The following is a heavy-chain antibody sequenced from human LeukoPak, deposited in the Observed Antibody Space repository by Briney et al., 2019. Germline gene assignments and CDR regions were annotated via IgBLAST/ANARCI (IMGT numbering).Heavy chain of an antibody. V-gene: IGHV4-4*07. D-gene: IGHD3-22*01. Sequence: SETLSLTCTVSGGSISSYYWSWIRQPAGKGLEWIGRIYTSGSTNYNPSLKSRVTISVGTSKNQFSLKLSSVTSADTAVYYCARGRGSGYYYVLDWGQGTLITVSS. CDR1: GGSISSYY. CDR2: IYTSGST. J-gene: IGHJ4*02. CDR3: ARGRGSGYYYVLD.